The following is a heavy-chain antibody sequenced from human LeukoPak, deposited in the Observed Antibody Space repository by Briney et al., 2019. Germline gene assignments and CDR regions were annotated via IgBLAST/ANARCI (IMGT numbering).Heavy chain of an antibody. CDR3: AKDDRYYYDSSGYYQT. CDR2: ISSSSSSTI. CDR1: GFTFSSYS. D-gene: IGHD3-22*01. J-gene: IGHJ5*02. Sequence: GGSLRLSCAASGFTFSSYSMNWVRQAPGKGLEWVSYISSSSSSTIYYANSVKGRFTISRDNAKNSLYLQMNSLRAEDTAVYYCAKDDRYYYDSSGYYQTWGQGTLVTVSS. V-gene: IGHV3-48*01.